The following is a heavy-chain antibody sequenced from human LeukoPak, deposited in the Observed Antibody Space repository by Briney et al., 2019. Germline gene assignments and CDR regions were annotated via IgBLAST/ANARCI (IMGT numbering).Heavy chain of an antibody. CDR2: IYPGDSDT. CDR1: GYSFTSYW. Sequence: GESLKISCKGSGYSFTSYWIGWVRQMPGKGPEWMGIIYPGDSDTRYSPSFQGQVTISADKSISTAYLQWSSLKASDTAMYYCARASYYYDSSGYYSFGAFDIWGQGTMVTVSS. CDR3: ARASYYYDSSGYYSFGAFDI. V-gene: IGHV5-51*01. J-gene: IGHJ3*02. D-gene: IGHD3-22*01.